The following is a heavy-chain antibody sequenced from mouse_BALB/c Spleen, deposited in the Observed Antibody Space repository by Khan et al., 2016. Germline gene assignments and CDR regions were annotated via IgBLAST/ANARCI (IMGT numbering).Heavy chain of an antibody. J-gene: IGHJ4*01. CDR2: INPDSSTI. V-gene: IGHV4-1*02. Sequence: EVKLLESGGGLVQPGGSLKLSCAAAGFDFSRYWMSWVRQAPGKGLEWIGEINPDSSTINYTPSLKDKFIISRDNAKNTLYLQMSKVRSEDTALSYCARGRWYGAMDYWGQGTSVTVSS. CDR1: GFDFSRYW. CDR3: ARGRWYGAMDY. D-gene: IGHD2-1*01.